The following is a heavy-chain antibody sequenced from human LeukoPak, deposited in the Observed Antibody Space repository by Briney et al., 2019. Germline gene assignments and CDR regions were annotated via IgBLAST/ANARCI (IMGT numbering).Heavy chain of an antibody. CDR3: AKGYYDYVWGSYYFDY. D-gene: IGHD3-16*01. CDR2: ISGSGGST. CDR1: GFTFSSYA. Sequence: GGSLRLSCAASGFTFSSYAMSWVRQAPGKRLEWVSAISGSGGSTYYADSVKGRFTISRDNSKNTLYLQMNSLRAKDTAVYYCAKGYYDYVWGSYYFDYWGQGILVTVSS. V-gene: IGHV3-23*01. J-gene: IGHJ4*02.